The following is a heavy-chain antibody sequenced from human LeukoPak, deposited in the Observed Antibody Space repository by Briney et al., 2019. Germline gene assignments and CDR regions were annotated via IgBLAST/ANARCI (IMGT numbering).Heavy chain of an antibody. CDR3: ARGAGYNYPYYFDY. D-gene: IGHD5-24*01. V-gene: IGHV3-53*01. J-gene: IGHJ4*02. Sequence: GGSLRLSCAASGFTVSSNYMNWVRQAPGKGLEWVSVIYGGGNIYYADSVKGRFTTSRDNSKNTLYLQMNSLRAEDTAVYYCARGAGYNYPYYFDYWGQGTLVTVSS. CDR1: GFTVSSNY. CDR2: IYGGGNI.